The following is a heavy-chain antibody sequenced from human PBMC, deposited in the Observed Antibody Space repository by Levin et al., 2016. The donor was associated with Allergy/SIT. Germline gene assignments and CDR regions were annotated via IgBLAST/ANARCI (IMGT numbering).Heavy chain of an antibody. CDR2: INPNSGGT. J-gene: IGHJ6*02. CDR3: ASIEEADCSSTSCYSYYYYGMDV. D-gene: IGHD2-2*02. CDR1: GYTFTGYY. Sequence: ASVKVSCKASGYTFTGYYMHWVRQAPGQGLEWMGWINPNSGGTNYAQKFQGRVTMTRDTSISTAYMELSRLRSDDTAVYYCASIEEADCSSTSCYSYYYYGMDVWGQGTTVTVSS. V-gene: IGHV1-2*02.